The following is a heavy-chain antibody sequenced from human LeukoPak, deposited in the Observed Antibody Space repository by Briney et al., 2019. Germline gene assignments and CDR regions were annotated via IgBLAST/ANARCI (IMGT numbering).Heavy chain of an antibody. J-gene: IGHJ3*02. CDR2: IYYTGST. CDR1: GGSISPYY. Sequence: SETLSLTFTVSGGSISPYYWTWIRHPPGKRLEWLGDIYYTGSTNYNPSLKNRVTISVDTSNNQFSLKLTSMTAADTAVYYCARSSTPIYAFEIWGQGTGVTVSS. CDR3: ARSSTPIYAFEI. V-gene: IGHV4-59*01. D-gene: IGHD2/OR15-2a*01.